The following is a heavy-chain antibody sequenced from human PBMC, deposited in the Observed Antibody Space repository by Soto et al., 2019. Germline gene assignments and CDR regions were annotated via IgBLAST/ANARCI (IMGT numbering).Heavy chain of an antibody. CDR2: INHSGST. D-gene: IGHD2-15*01. V-gene: IGHV4-34*01. CDR1: GGSFSGYY. J-gene: IGHJ4*02. CDR3: ARGLTVIPYCSGGSC. Sequence: PSETLSLTCAVYGGSFSGYYWSWIRQPPGKGLEWIGEINHSGSTNYNPSLKSRVTISVDTSKNQFSLKLSSVTAADTAVYYCARGLTVIPYCSGGSCWAEGTLVTVS.